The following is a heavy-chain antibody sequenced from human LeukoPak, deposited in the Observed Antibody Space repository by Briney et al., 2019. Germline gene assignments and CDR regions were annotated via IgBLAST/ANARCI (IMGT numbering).Heavy chain of an antibody. CDR1: GRSISTTNW. J-gene: IGHJ4*02. CDR2: ISLIEHT. CDR3: SRENGAFSPFGF. D-gene: IGHD2-8*01. Sequence: SETQSLTCGVSGRSISTTNWWAWIRQSPGQGLEWIWEISLIEHTNYSPSLHSRATMSLDMPKNQLSLDLTAVTAADTAVYYCSRENGAFSPFGFWGQGTLVTVTP. V-gene: IGHV4/OR15-8*02.